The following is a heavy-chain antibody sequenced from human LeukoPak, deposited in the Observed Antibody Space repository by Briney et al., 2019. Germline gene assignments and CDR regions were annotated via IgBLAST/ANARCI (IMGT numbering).Heavy chain of an antibody. V-gene: IGHV3-73*01. D-gene: IGHD1-26*01. CDR3: TRYFEVGSYYAPYYSDS. CDR1: GFTFSGSA. J-gene: IGHJ4*02. CDR2: MRSIAHSYAT. Sequence: GGSLSLSCAASGFTFSGSAMHWVRQAAGKGMEWVGRMRSIAHSYATAYAASVKHSFTISRDASKNTEYLQMTSLKTEDTAVYYRTRYFEVGSYYAPYYSDSWGQGTLVTVS.